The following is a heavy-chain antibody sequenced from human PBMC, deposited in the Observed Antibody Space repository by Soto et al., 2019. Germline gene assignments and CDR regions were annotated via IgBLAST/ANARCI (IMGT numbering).Heavy chain of an antibody. Sequence: HPGGSLRLSXQASGFNFDNYGMHWVRQAPGQGLEWVAVITYDGSFQYYADSVKGRFTISRDNSKNTLSLHLTTLKPEDTAVYHCAKDRVGGTFYTPLAFWGQGTLVTVSS. CDR3: AKDRVGGTFYTPLAF. CDR2: ITYDGSFQ. J-gene: IGHJ4*02. CDR1: GFNFDNYG. V-gene: IGHV3-30*18. D-gene: IGHD1-7*01.